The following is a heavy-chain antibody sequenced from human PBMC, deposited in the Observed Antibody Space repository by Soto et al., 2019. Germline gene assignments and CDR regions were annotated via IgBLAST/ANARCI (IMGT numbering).Heavy chain of an antibody. CDR1: GFTFSSYA. Sequence: QVQLVESGGGVVQPGRSLRLSCAASGFTFSSYAMHWVRQAPGKGLEWVAVISYDGSNKYYADSVKGRFTISRDNSKNTLYLQMKSLRAEDTAVSYCATDIRGMVHTLDYWGQGTLVTVSS. J-gene: IGHJ4*02. CDR3: ATDIRGMVHTLDY. D-gene: IGHD3-10*01. V-gene: IGHV3-30-3*01. CDR2: ISYDGSNK.